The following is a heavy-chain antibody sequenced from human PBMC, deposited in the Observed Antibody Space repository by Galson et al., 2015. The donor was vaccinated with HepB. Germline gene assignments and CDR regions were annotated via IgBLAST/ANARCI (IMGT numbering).Heavy chain of an antibody. D-gene: IGHD4-23*01. CDR3: ARGVAGNSPFDS. CDR2: VWYDGSSK. V-gene: IGHV3-33*01. J-gene: IGHJ4*02. Sequence: SLRLSCAASGFTFNTYGVHWLRQAPGKGLEWLAVVWYDGSSKYYDDSVGGRFTISRDNSKNTVYLEMNTLRAEDTAVYYCARGVAGNSPFDSWGQGTLVTVSS. CDR1: GFTFNTYG.